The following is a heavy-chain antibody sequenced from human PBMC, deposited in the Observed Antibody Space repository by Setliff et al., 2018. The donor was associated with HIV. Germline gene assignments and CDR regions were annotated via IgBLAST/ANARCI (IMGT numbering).Heavy chain of an antibody. Sequence: ASVKVSCKASGYTFTNFGISWVRQAPGQGLEWMGWISPYNGNTKYAQKFQGRVTMTTDTSASTAYMELRSLRSDDTAVYFCARHKAPDVPFLDWLYLWDSWGQGRLVTVSS. CDR2: ISPYNGNT. CDR3: ARHKAPDVPFLDWLYLWDS. J-gene: IGHJ4*02. D-gene: IGHD3-3*01. CDR1: GYTFTNFG. V-gene: IGHV1-18*01.